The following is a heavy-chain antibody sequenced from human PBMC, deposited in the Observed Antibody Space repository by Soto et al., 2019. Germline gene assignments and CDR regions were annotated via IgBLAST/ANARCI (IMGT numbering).Heavy chain of an antibody. CDR1: GFTFSSYA. CDR3: AKAMGRTGTGVRVAFDI. D-gene: IGHD1-7*01. Sequence: GGSLRLSCAASGFTFSSYAMSWVRQAPGKGLEWVSAISGSGGSTYYADSVKGRFTISRDNSKNTLYLQMNSLRAEDTAVYYCAKAMGRTGTGVRVAFDIWGQGTMVTVSS. CDR2: ISGSGGST. J-gene: IGHJ3*02. V-gene: IGHV3-23*01.